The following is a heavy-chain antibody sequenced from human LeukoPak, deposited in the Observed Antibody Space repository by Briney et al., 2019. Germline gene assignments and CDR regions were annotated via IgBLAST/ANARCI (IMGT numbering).Heavy chain of an antibody. CDR1: GYTFTGYY. CDR2: INLNSGGT. V-gene: IGHV1-2*02. Sequence: GASVKVSCKPSGYTFTGYYMHWVRQAPGQGLEWMGGINLNSGGTNYAQKFQGRVTMTRDTSISTAYMELSRLRSDDTAVYYCARGTWYSSGWYPNWFDPWGQGTLVTVSS. D-gene: IGHD6-19*01. CDR3: ARGTWYSSGWYPNWFDP. J-gene: IGHJ5*02.